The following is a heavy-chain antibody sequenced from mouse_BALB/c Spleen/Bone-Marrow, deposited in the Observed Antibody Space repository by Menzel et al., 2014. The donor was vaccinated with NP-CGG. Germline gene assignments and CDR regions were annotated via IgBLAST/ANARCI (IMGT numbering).Heavy chain of an antibody. J-gene: IGHJ3*01. Sequence: DVKLVESGGGLVKSGGSLKLSCAASGFTFNNYGMSWVRQTPEKRLEWVATISGGGSYTFYPDSAKGRFTISRDNAKNDLYLQLSSLRSEDTALYYCARHAYYDQTEVSFVYWGQGTLVTVSA. CDR1: GFTFNNYG. V-gene: IGHV5-9-2*01. D-gene: IGHD2-4*01. CDR2: ISGGGSYT. CDR3: ARHAYYDQTEVSFVY.